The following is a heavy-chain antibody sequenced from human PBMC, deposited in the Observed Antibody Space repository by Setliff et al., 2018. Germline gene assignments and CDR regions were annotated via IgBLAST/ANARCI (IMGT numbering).Heavy chain of an antibody. CDR2: INQDGSAK. Sequence: PGGSLRLSCAASGFTFSSLWMSWVRQAPGKGLEWVANINQDGSAKYYVDSVKGRFTISRDSSKNTLYLQLNSLRAEDTAFYYCARGRHHDTLSGYIDFLGQGTLVTVPQ. J-gene: IGHJ4*02. D-gene: IGHD3-9*01. CDR1: GFTFSSLW. CDR3: ARGRHHDTLSGYIDF. V-gene: IGHV3-7*01.